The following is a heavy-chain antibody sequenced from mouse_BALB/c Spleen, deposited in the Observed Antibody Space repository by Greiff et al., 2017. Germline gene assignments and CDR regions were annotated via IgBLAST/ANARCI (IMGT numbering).Heavy chain of an antibody. V-gene: IGHV5-12-2*01. CDR3: ARQYGNYGAMDY. D-gene: IGHD2-10*02. Sequence: EVQRVESGGGLVQPGGSRKLSCAASGFTFSSYTMSWVRQTPEKRLEWVAYISNGGGSTYYPDTVKGRFTISRDNAKNTLYLQMSSLKSEDTAMYYCARQYGNYGAMDYWGQGTSVTVSS. CDR2: ISNGGGST. J-gene: IGHJ4*01. CDR1: GFTFSSYT.